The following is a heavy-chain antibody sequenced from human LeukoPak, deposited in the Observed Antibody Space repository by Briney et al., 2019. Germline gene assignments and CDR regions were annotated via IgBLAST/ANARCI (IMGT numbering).Heavy chain of an antibody. Sequence: ASVKVSCKASGYTFTGYYMHWVRQAPGQGLEWMGWINPNSGGTNYAQKFQGRVTMTRDTSISTAYMELSRLRSDETAVYYCARMVSWSAAGGDYWGQGTLVTVSS. CDR2: INPNSGGT. V-gene: IGHV1-2*02. J-gene: IGHJ4*02. CDR1: GYTFTGYY. D-gene: IGHD6-13*01. CDR3: ARMVSWSAAGGDY.